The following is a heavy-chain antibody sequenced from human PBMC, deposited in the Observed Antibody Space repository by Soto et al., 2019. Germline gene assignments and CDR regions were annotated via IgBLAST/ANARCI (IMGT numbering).Heavy chain of an antibody. Sequence: GGSLRLSCSASGFTFSRHSMHWVRQAPGKGLEWVVDISYDGMTTHYSKSVRGRFTISRDNSKNTLHLQMSSLRTEDKALYYCVRGSASTTFYALDVSGQGTTVTVSS. CDR1: GFTFSRHS. J-gene: IGHJ6*02. D-gene: IGHD2-2*01. CDR2: ISYDGMTT. V-gene: IGHV3-30*04. CDR3: VRGSASTTFYALDV.